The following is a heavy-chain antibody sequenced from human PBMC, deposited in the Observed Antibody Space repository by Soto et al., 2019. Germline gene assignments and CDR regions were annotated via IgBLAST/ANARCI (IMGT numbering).Heavy chain of an antibody. D-gene: IGHD6-13*01. CDR3: ARLPRIAAAPNWFDP. Sequence: SETLSLTCTVSGGSISSYYWSWIRQPPGKGLEWIGYIYYSGSTNYNPSLKSRVTISVDTSKNQFSLKLSSVTAADTAVYYCARLPRIAAAPNWFDPWGQGTLVTVSS. CDR2: IYYSGST. CDR1: GGSISSYY. V-gene: IGHV4-59*08. J-gene: IGHJ5*02.